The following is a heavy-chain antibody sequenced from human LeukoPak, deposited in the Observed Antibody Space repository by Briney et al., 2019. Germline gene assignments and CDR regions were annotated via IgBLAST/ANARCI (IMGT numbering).Heavy chain of an antibody. CDR1: GGTFSSYA. J-gene: IGHJ5*02. V-gene: IGHV1-69*01. CDR2: IIPIFGTA. D-gene: IGHD3-10*01. CDR3: ARDLVRGVIMEDWFDP. Sequence: SVKVSCKASGGTFSSYAISWVRQAPGQGLEWMGGIIPIFGTANYAQKSQGRVTITADESTSTAYMELSSLRSEDTAVYYCARDLVRGVIMEDWFDPWGQGTLVTVSS.